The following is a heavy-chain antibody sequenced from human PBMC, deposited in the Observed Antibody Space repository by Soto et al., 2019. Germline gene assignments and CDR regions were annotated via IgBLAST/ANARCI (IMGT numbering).Heavy chain of an antibody. D-gene: IGHD4-17*01. Sequence: QVQLQQWGAGLLKPSETLSLTCAVYGGSFSGYYWSWIRQPPGKGLEWIGEINHSGSTNYNPSLKSRVTISVDTSKNQCSLKLSSVTAADTAVYYCARGGWTTVTWYYYYGMDVWGQGTTVTVSS. CDR2: INHSGST. J-gene: IGHJ6*02. V-gene: IGHV4-34*01. CDR3: ARGGWTTVTWYYYYGMDV. CDR1: GGSFSGYY.